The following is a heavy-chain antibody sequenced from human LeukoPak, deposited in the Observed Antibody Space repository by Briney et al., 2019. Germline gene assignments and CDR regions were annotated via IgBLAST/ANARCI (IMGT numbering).Heavy chain of an antibody. Sequence: GGSLRLSCAASGFTFSRNSMNWVRQAPGKGLEWVSFISTSSSYIHNADSVKGRFTISRDNAKNSLYLQMNSLRAEDTAVYYCASQDRGGYDGPVDYWGQGTLVTVSS. V-gene: IGHV3-21*01. CDR1: GFTFSRNS. CDR3: ASQDRGGYDGPVDY. D-gene: IGHD5-12*01. J-gene: IGHJ4*02. CDR2: ISTSSSYI.